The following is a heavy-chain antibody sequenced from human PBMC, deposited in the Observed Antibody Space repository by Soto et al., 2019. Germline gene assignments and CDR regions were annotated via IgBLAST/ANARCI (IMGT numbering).Heavy chain of an antibody. J-gene: IGHJ6*03. CDR3: ARAKNYYYYYMDV. Sequence: GGSLRLSCAASGFTFSSYSMNWVRQAPGKGLEWVSYISSSSSTIYYADSVKGRFTISRDNAKNSLYLQMNSLRAEDTAVYYCARAKNYYYYYMDVWGKGTTVTVSS. CDR1: GFTFSSYS. CDR2: ISSSSSTI. V-gene: IGHV3-48*01.